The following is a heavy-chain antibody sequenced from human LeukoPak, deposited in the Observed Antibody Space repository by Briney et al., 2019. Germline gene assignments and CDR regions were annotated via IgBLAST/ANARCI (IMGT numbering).Heavy chain of an antibody. V-gene: IGHV4-61*02. D-gene: IGHD1-20*01. Sequence: SQTLSLTCTVSGGSISSGSYYWSWIRQPAGKGLEWIGRIYTSGSTNYNPSLKSRVTISVDTSKNQFSLKLSSVTAADTAVYYCARDKGITTYWGQGTLVTVSS. CDR1: GGSISSGSYY. J-gene: IGHJ4*02. CDR3: ARDKGITTY. CDR2: IYTSGST.